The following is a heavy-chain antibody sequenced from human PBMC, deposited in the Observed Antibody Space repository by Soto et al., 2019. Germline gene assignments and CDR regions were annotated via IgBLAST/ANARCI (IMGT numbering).Heavy chain of an antibody. J-gene: IGHJ4*02. CDR3: ARHGAPGIQLWLLSY. Sequence: ASVKVSCKASGGTFSSYAISWVRQAPGQGLEWMGGIIPIFGTANYAQKFQGRVTITADESTSTAYMELSSLRSEDTAVYYCARHGAPGIQLWLLSYWGQGTLVTVSS. D-gene: IGHD5-18*01. CDR2: IIPIFGTA. V-gene: IGHV1-69*13. CDR1: GGTFSSYA.